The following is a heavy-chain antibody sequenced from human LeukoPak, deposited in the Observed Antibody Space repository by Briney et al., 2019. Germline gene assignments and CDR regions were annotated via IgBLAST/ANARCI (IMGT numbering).Heavy chain of an antibody. Sequence: GGSLRLSCAASGFTFGTSWMDWVRQAPGKGLEWVANIKQDGSEKYYVDSVKGRFTISRDNAKNSLYLQMNSLRAEDTAVYYCARQVGATLDWYFDLWGRGTLVTVSS. D-gene: IGHD1-26*01. V-gene: IGHV3-7*01. CDR1: GFTFGTSW. CDR2: IKQDGSEK. J-gene: IGHJ2*01. CDR3: ARQVGATLDWYFDL.